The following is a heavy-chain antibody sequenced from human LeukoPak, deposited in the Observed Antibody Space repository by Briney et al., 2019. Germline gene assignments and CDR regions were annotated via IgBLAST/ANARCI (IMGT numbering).Heavy chain of an antibody. CDR2: ISSNAAYI. D-gene: IGHD6-13*01. CDR1: GFTFRSHT. Sequence: GGSLRLSCAASGFTFRSHTMNWVRQAPGKGLEWVASISSNAAYIYYADSLKGRFTISRDNAKDSLYLQMNSLRAEDTAVYYCAREAGRYSSNIDWFDPWGQGTLVTVP. J-gene: IGHJ5*02. V-gene: IGHV3-21*01. CDR3: AREAGRYSSNIDWFDP.